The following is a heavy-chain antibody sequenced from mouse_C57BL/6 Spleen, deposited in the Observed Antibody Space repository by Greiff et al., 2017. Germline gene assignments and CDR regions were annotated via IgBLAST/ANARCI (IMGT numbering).Heavy chain of an antibody. CDR3: ARDYYGNSYYFDY. CDR1: GFNFSSYA. D-gene: IGHD2-1*01. J-gene: IGHJ2*01. CDR2: ISDGGSYT. Sequence: EVKLMESGGGLVKPGGSLKLSCAASGFNFSSYAMSWVRQTPEKRLEWVATISDGGSYTYYPDNVKGRFTISRDNAKNSLYLQMSHLKSEDTAMYYCARDYYGNSYYFDYWGQGTTLTVSA. V-gene: IGHV5-4*01.